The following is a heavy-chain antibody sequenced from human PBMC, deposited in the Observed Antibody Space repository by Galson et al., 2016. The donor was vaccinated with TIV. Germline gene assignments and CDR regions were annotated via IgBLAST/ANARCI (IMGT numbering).Heavy chain of an antibody. J-gene: IGHJ6*02. D-gene: IGHD3-3*01. CDR2: VRYDGSHK. V-gene: IGHV3-30*02. Sequence: SLRLSCAASGFTFSTYVMRWVRQAPGKGLEWVAFVRYDGSHKNYADSVKGRFTISRDNSKYTLYLQMNSLRAEDTAVYYCAKGMAIFGVIPPWGGMDVWGQGTTVTVSS. CDR3: AKGMAIFGVIPPWGGMDV. CDR1: GFTFSTYV.